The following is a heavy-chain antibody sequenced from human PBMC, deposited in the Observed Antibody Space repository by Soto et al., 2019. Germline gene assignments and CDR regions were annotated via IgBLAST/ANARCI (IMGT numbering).Heavy chain of an antibody. J-gene: IGHJ6*02. CDR3: ARSGYSSSWYNYYYGMDV. D-gene: IGHD6-13*01. CDR2: INAGNGNT. V-gene: IGHV1-3*01. CDR1: GYTFTSYA. Sequence: VASVKVSCKASGYTFTSYAMHWVLQAPGQRLEWMGWINAGNGNTKYSQKFQGRVTITRDTSASTAYMELSSLRSEDTAVYYCARSGYSSSWYNYYYGMDVWGQGTTVTVSS.